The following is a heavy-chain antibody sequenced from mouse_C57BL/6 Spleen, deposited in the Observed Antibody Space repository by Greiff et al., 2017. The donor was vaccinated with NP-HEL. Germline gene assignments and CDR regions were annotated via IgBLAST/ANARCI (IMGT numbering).Heavy chain of an antibody. CDR3: ARHHSSGYYAMDY. CDR2: ISNLAYSI. CDR1: GFTFSDYG. V-gene: IGHV5-15*01. J-gene: IGHJ4*01. D-gene: IGHD3-2*02. Sequence: EVQVVESGGGLVQPGGSLKLSCAASGFTFSDYGMAWVRQAPRKGPEWVAFISNLAYSIYYADTVTGRFTISRENAKNTLYLEMSSLRSEDTAMYYCARHHSSGYYAMDYWGQGTSVTVSS.